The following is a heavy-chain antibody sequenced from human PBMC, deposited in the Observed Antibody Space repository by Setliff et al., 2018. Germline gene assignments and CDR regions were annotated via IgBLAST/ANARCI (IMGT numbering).Heavy chain of an antibody. CDR1: GGSISSHY. D-gene: IGHD6-13*01. CDR3: ARDFGVGSSWYGGYYYYGMDV. Sequence: PSETLSLTCTVSGGSISSHYWSWIRQPPGKGLEGIGSIYYSGSTNYNPSLKSRGTISGDTSKNQFSLKLSSVTAADTDVYYCARDFGVGSSWYGGYYYYGMDVWGQGTTVTVSS. CDR2: IYYSGST. J-gene: IGHJ6*02. V-gene: IGHV4-59*11.